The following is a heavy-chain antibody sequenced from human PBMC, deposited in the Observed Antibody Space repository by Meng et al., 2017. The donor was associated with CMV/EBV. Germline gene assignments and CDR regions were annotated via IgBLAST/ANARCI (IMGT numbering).Heavy chain of an antibody. D-gene: IGHD6-19*01. V-gene: IGHV3-7*01. CDR2: IKQDGSEK. Sequence: LSLTCAASGFTFSSYWMSWVRQAPGKGLEWVANIKQDGSEKYYVDSVKGRFTISRDNAKNSLYLQMNSLRAEDTAVYYCARDVDYSSGWYGTYFDYWGQGTLVTVSS. CDR3: ARDVDYSSGWYGTYFDY. CDR1: GFTFSSYW. J-gene: IGHJ4*02.